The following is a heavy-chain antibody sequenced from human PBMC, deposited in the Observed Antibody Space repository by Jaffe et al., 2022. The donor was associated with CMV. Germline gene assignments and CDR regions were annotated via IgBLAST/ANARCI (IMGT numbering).Heavy chain of an antibody. D-gene: IGHD3-3*01. V-gene: IGHV4-39*01. Sequence: QLQLQESGPGLVKPSETLSLTCTVSGGSISSSSYYWGWIRQPPGKGLEWIGSIYYSGSTYYNPSLKSRVTISVDTSKNQFSLKLSSVTAADTAVYYCATIWAYYYYYMDVWGKGTTVTVSS. CDR1: GGSISSSSYY. CDR2: IYYSGST. J-gene: IGHJ6*03. CDR3: ATIWAYYYYYMDV.